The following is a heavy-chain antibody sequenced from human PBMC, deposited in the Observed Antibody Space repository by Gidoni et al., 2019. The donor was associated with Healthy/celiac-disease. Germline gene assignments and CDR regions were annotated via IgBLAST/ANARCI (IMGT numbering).Heavy chain of an antibody. D-gene: IGHD3-10*01. Sequence: QVQIQQWGAGLLKPSETLSLTCAVYGGSFSGYYWSCIRQPPGTGLEWLGEINHSGSTNYNPSLKSRVTISVDTSKNQFSLKLSSVTAADTAVYYCARGYYGAGSYYNWFDPWCQGTLVTVSS. CDR1: GGSFSGYY. J-gene: IGHJ5*02. V-gene: IGHV4-34*01. CDR3: ARGYYGAGSYYNWFDP. CDR2: INHSGST.